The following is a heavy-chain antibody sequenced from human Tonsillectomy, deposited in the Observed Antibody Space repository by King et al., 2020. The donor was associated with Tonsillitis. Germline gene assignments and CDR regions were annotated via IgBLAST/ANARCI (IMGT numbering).Heavy chain of an antibody. V-gene: IGHV4-39*01. D-gene: IGHD6-13*01. CDR3: ARHAAAAGTWDI. CDR2: VYYSGST. CDR1: GASISSNSYY. J-gene: IGHJ3*02. Sequence: MQLQESGPGLVKPSETLSLTCTVSGASISSNSYYWGWIRQPPGKGLEWIGSVYYSGSTYYNPSLKSRVTISVDTSKNQFSLKLSSVTAADTAVYYCARHAAAAGTWDIWGQGTTVTVSS.